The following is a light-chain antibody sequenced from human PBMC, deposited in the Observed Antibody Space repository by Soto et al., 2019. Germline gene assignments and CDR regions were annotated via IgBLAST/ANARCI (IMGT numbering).Light chain of an antibody. CDR3: SSYTSSSTDV. CDR2: AVS. Sequence: QSVLTQPASVSESPGQSITISCTGTSSDVGGYNDVSWYQQHPGKAPKLMIYAVSNRPSGVSNRFSGSKSGNTASLTISGLQAEDEADYYCSSYTSSSTDVFGTGTKLTVL. J-gene: IGLJ1*01. V-gene: IGLV2-14*03. CDR1: SSDVGGYND.